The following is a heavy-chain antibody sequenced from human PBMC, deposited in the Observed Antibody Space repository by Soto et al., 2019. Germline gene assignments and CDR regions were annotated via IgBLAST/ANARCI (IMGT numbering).Heavy chain of an antibody. Sequence: SETLSLTCVVYGGSFSGYYWSWIRQPPGKGLEWIGEINHSGSTNYNPSLKSRVTISVDTSKNQFSLKLSSVTAADTAVYYCATVTTGVDWFDPWGQGTLVTVSS. D-gene: IGHD4-17*01. CDR2: INHSGST. V-gene: IGHV4-34*01. CDR1: GGSFSGYY. J-gene: IGHJ5*02. CDR3: ATVTTGVDWFDP.